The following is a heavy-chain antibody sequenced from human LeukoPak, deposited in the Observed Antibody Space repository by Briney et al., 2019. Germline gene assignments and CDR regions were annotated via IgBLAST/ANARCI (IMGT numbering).Heavy chain of an antibody. J-gene: IGHJ3*02. V-gene: IGHV1-18*01. CDR1: GYTFTSYG. CDR2: ISAYNGNT. Sequence: ASVKVSCKASGYTFTSYGISWVRQAPGQGLEWMGWISAYNGNTNYAQKLQGRVTMTTDTSTSTAYMELRSLRSDDTAVYYCARWNNPATYYDFWSGATDRAFDIWGQGTMVTVSS. D-gene: IGHD3-3*01. CDR3: ARWNNPATYYDFWSGATDRAFDI.